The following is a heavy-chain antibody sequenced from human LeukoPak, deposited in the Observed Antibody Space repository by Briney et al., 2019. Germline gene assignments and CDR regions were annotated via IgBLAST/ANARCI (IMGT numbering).Heavy chain of an antibody. J-gene: IGHJ4*02. CDR2: ISSSSSYI. CDR3: ARDRLRYCSSTSCSDY. Sequence: GGSLRLSCAASGFTFSSYSMNWVRQAPGKGLEWVSSISSSSSYIYYADSVKGRFTISRDNAKNSLYLQMNSLRAEDTAVYYCARDRLRYCSSTSCSDYWGQGTLVTVSS. V-gene: IGHV3-21*01. D-gene: IGHD2-2*01. CDR1: GFTFSSYS.